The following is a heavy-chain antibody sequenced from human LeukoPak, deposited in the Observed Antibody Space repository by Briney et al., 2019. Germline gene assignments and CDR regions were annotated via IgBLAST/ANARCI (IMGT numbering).Heavy chain of an antibody. Sequence: TSETLSLTCAVYGGSFSGYYWSWSRQPPGKGLEWIGEINHSGSTNYNPSLKSRVTISVDTSKNQFSLKLSSVTAADTAVYYCASHGRLRWSNYFDYWGQGTLVTVSS. V-gene: IGHV4-34*01. CDR3: ASHGRLRWSNYFDY. CDR2: INHSGST. J-gene: IGHJ4*02. CDR1: GGSFSGYY. D-gene: IGHD4-23*01.